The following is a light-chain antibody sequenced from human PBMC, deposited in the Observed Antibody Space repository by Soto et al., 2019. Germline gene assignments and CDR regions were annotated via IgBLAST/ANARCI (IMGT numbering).Light chain of an antibody. J-gene: IGKJ2*01. CDR1: QSVSSW. Sequence: DIQMTQSPSTLSASVGDRVTITCRASQSVSSWLAWYQQKPGKAPKLLIYKASSLESGVPSRFSGSGSGKEFPLTISSLQPDDFATYYCQQYNSYSYTFGQGTKLEIK. CDR2: KAS. CDR3: QQYNSYSYT. V-gene: IGKV1-5*03.